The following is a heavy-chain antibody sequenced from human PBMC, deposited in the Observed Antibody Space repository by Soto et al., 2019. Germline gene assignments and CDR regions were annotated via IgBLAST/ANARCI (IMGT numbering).Heavy chain of an antibody. CDR2: ISYDGSNK. D-gene: IGHD3-16*01. J-gene: IGHJ4*02. CDR3: ANPLGASDY. V-gene: IGHV3-30*18. Sequence: QVQLVESGGGVVQPGRSLRLSCAASGFTFSSYGMHWVRQAPGKGLEWVAVISYDGSNKYYADSVKGRFTISSDNSKNTLYLQMNSLRAEDTAVYYCANPLGASDYWCQGTLVTVSS. CDR1: GFTFSSYG.